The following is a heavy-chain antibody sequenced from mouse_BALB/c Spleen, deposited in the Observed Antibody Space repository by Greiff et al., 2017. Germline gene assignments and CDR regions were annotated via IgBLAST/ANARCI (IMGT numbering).Heavy chain of an antibody. D-gene: IGHD2-10*02. V-gene: IGHV5-6*01. CDR3: ARTYGNYVLAMDY. CDR2: ISSGGSYT. J-gene: IGHJ4*01. Sequence: EVMLVESGGDLVKPGGSLKLSCAASGFTFSSYGMSWVRQTPDKRLEWVATISSGGSYTYYPDSVKGRFTISRDNAKNTLYLQMSSLKSEDTAMYYCARTYGNYVLAMDYWGQGTSVTVSS. CDR1: GFTFSSYG.